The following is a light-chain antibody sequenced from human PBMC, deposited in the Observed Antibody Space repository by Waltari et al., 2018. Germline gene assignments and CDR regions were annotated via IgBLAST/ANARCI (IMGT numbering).Light chain of an antibody. CDR3: QHYVRLPVT. V-gene: IGKV3-20*01. Sequence: DIVLTQSPGTLSLSPGERVTLPFRASQSVSRTLAWYQQKPGQAPRLLMYGASNRATGIPDRFSGSGSGTDFSLTISRLEPEDFAVYYCQHYVRLPVTFGQGTKVEIK. CDR1: QSVSRT. J-gene: IGKJ1*01. CDR2: GAS.